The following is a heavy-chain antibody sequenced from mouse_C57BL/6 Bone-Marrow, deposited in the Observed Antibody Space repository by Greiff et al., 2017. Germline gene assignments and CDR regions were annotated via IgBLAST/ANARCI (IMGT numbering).Heavy chain of an antibody. Sequence: EVHLVESGGDLVKPGGSLKLSCAASGFTFSSYGMSWVRQTPDKRLEWVATISSGGSYTYYPASVKGRFTISRDNAKNTLYLQMSSLKSEDTAMYYCARNYYAMDYWGQGTSVTVSS. V-gene: IGHV5-6*01. CDR2: ISSGGSYT. CDR3: ARNYYAMDY. J-gene: IGHJ4*01. CDR1: GFTFSSYG.